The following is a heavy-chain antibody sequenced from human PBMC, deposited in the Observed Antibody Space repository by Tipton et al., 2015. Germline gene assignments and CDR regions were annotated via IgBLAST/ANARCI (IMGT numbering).Heavy chain of an antibody. Sequence: TLSLTCTVSGDSITSYYWSWIRQPAGKGLEWIGRIYPSGTSNYNPSLKGRLAMSADTSKNQFSLNLTSVTAADTAVYYCARGPATVTTSFVKGAFDVWGQGTMVTVSS. CDR3: ARGPATVTTSFVKGAFDV. D-gene: IGHD4-17*01. J-gene: IGHJ3*01. CDR2: IYPSGTS. V-gene: IGHV4-4*07. CDR1: GDSITSYY.